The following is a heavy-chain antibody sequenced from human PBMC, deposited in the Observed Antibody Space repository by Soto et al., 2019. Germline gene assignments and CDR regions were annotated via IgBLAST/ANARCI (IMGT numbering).Heavy chain of an antibody. J-gene: IGHJ6*03. CDR1: GGSISSGGYY. CDR2: IYYSGST. V-gene: IGHV4-31*03. Sequence: QVQLQESGPGLVKPSQTLSLTCTVSGGSISSGGYYWSWIRQHPGKGLEWIGYIYYSGSTYYNPSLKSRVTISVDTAKNQFSLKLSSVTAADTAVYYCARRDSGYADYMDVWGKGNTVTVSS. CDR3: ARRDSGYADYMDV. D-gene: IGHD5-12*01.